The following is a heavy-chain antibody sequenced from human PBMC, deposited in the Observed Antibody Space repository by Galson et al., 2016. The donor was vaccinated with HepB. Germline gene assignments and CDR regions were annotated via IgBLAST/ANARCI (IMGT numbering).Heavy chain of an antibody. J-gene: IGHJ1*01. CDR2: IWYDGRDK. D-gene: IGHD2-2*01. CDR3: AKDPSQFCGSVSCQRAYLLH. Sequence: SLRLSCAASGFTFSSSGIHWVRQAPGKGLEWVAVIWYDGRDKYYADSVRGRFIISRDNSKNTVFLQMNRLRAEDTAVYYCAKDPSQFCGSVSCQRAYLLHWGQGTLVTVTS. CDR1: GFTFSSSG. V-gene: IGHV3-33*03.